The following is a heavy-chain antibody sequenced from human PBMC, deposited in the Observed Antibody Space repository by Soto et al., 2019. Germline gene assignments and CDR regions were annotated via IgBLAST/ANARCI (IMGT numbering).Heavy chain of an antibody. J-gene: IGHJ4*02. Sequence: PGGSLRLSCAASGFTFSSYWMSWVRQAPGKGLEWVANIKQDGSEKYYVDSVKGRFTISRDNAKNSLYLQMNSLRAEDTAVYYCARVLTTVVKKSRGLSYFDYWGQGTLVTVSS. CDR2: IKQDGSEK. CDR3: ARVLTTVVKKSRGLSYFDY. CDR1: GFTFSSYW. D-gene: IGHD4-17*01. V-gene: IGHV3-7*03.